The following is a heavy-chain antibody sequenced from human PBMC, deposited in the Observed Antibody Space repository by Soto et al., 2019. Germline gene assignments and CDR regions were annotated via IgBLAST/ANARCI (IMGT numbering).Heavy chain of an antibody. D-gene: IGHD3-3*01. J-gene: IGHJ4*02. CDR2: IYYSGST. V-gene: IGHV4-39*01. CDR1: GGSISSSSYY. CDR3: ARLVCERSGYRPV. Sequence: QLQLQESGPGLVKPSETLSLTCTVSGGSISSSSYYWGWIRQPPGKGLEWIGSIYYSGSTYYNPYLKSRVTRYVDTSKSRFSLKLSSVTAADTAVYYCARLVCERSGYRPVCGQGTLVTVS.